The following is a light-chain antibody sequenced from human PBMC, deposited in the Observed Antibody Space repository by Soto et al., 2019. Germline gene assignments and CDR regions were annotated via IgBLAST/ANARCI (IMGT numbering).Light chain of an antibody. CDR1: SSDVGSYNR. V-gene: IGLV2-18*02. CDR3: SSYTSSSAWV. Sequence: ALTQPPSVSGSPGQSVTISCTGTSSDVGSYNRVSWYQQPPGTAPKLMIYEVSNRPSGVPDRFSGSKSGNTASLTISGLQAEDEADYYCSSYTSSSAWVFGGGTQLTVL. J-gene: IGLJ2*01. CDR2: EVS.